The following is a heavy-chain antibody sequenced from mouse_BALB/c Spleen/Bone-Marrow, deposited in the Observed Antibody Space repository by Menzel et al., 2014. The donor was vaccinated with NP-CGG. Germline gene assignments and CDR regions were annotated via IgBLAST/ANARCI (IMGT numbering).Heavy chain of an antibody. J-gene: IGHJ4*01. V-gene: IGHV7-3*02. Sequence: DVVLVESGGGLVQPGGSLRLSCATSGFTFTDYYMSWVRQPPGKALEWLGSIRNKSNGYTTEYSASVKGRFTISRDNSQSILYLQMNTLRAEDSATYYCARDYYGNIYAMDYWGQGTSVTVSS. D-gene: IGHD1-1*01. CDR2: IRNKSNGYTT. CDR1: GFTFTDYY. CDR3: ARDYYGNIYAMDY.